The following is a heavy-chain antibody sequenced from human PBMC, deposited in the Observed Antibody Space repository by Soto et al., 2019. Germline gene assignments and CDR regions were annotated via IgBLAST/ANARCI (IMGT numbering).Heavy chain of an antibody. CDR1: GGSISDDSY. V-gene: IGHV4-30-4*01. Sequence: PSETLSLTCTVSGGSISDDSYWSWIRQTPGKGLEWIGYIYHTGNTYYNPSLRSRVSISVDKSKSQFSLKLISVTAADTAVYFCARDEYQLLSSVSRFDSWGQGTLGTVSS. J-gene: IGHJ5*01. D-gene: IGHD2-2*01. CDR2: IYHTGNT. CDR3: ARDEYQLLSSVSRFDS.